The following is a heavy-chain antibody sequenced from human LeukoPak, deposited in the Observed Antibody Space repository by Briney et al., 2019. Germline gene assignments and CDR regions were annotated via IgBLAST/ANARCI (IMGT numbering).Heavy chain of an antibody. CDR2: IYYSGST. Sequence: SETLSLTCTVSGGSISSGGYYWSWIRQHPGEGLEWIGYIYYSGSTYYNPSLKSRVTISVDTSKNQFSLKLSSVTAADTAVYYYARVRVAARPDDAFDIWGQGTMVTVSS. V-gene: IGHV4-31*03. CDR1: GGSISSGGYY. CDR3: ARVRVAARPDDAFDI. D-gene: IGHD6-6*01. J-gene: IGHJ3*02.